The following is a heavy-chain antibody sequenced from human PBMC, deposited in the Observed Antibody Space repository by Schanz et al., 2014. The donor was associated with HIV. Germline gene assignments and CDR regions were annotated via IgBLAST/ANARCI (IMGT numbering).Heavy chain of an antibody. V-gene: IGHV3-30*03. CDR1: GFTFSSYS. Sequence: VQLVESGGGLVQPGGSLRLSCAASGFTFSSYSMNWVRQAPGKGLEWVAMISYDGSDKYYADSVKGRFTISRDNSKNTLHLQMNSLRAEDTAVYYCARDGSLNRGFDYWGQGTLVTVSS. CDR3: ARDGSLNRGFDY. CDR2: ISYDGSDK. D-gene: IGHD3-10*01. J-gene: IGHJ4*02.